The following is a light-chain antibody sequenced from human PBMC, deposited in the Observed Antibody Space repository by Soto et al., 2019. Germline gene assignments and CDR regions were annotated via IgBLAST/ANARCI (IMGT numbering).Light chain of an antibody. CDR1: TNDVGGYNY. CDR3: SSYTSSSTLVV. J-gene: IGLJ2*01. CDR2: DVD. V-gene: IGLV2-14*03. Sequence: QSALTQPASVSGSPGQSITISCTGTTNDVGGYNYVSWYQQHPGKAPKLMIYDVDNRPSGVSDRFSGSKSDDTASLTISGLQTEDEADYYCSSYTSSSTLVVFGGGTKVTVL.